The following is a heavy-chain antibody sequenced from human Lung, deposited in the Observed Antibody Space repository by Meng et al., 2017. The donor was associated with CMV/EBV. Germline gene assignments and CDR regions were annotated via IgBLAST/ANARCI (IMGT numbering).Heavy chain of an antibody. D-gene: IGHD7-27*01. V-gene: IGHV1-2*02. CDR1: GYTFTAHY. J-gene: IGHJ4*02. CDR2: IHPHTGDT. Sequence: ASXXVFWKASGYTFTAHYFHWVRQAPGQGLEWMGWIHPHTGDTNYAQQCQGRVTLTRDTSINTGYMELTRLTSDDTDVYYCARDNNWGPDYWGQGTLVTVSS. CDR3: ARDNNWGPDY.